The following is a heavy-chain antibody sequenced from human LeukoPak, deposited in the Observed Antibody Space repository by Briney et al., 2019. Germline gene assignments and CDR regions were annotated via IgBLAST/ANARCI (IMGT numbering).Heavy chain of an antibody. CDR3: AKDLSSSWYGGDAFDI. J-gene: IGHJ3*02. Sequence: GGSLRLSCAASGFTFSSYGMHWVRQAPGKGLEWVSGISWNSGSIGYADSVKGRFTISRDNAKNSLYLQMNSLRAEDMALYYCAKDLSSSWYGGDAFDIWGQGTMVTVSS. CDR2: ISWNSGSI. V-gene: IGHV3-9*03. CDR1: GFTFSSYG. D-gene: IGHD6-13*01.